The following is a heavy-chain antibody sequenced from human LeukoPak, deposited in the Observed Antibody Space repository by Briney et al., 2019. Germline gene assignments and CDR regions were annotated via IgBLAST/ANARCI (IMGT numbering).Heavy chain of an antibody. CDR2: INSDGSAT. CDR1: GFTFSSYW. Sequence: GGSLRLSCAASGFTFSSYWMHWVRQVPGKGLLWVSRINSDGSATIYADSVRGRFTISRDNAKNTLYLQMSGLRVEDTAVYHCASDSPYYGMDVWGQGTTVTVSS. V-gene: IGHV3-74*01. J-gene: IGHJ6*02. CDR3: ASDSPYYGMDV.